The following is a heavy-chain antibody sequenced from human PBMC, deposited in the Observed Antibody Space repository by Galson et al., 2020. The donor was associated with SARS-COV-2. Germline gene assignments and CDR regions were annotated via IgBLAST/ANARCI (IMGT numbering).Heavy chain of an antibody. CDR2: INHTGNT. J-gene: IGHJ4*02. CDR3: ARNLFYYDSSHFDS. Sequence: SQASETLSLTCAVYGGSFSGYYWSWIRQPPGEGLEWIGEINHTGNTNYNPSLKSRVTVSADKSKNQFSLKLKSVTAADTAVYYCARNLFYYDSSHFDSWGRGTLVTVSS. V-gene: IGHV4-34*01. CDR1: GGSFSGYY. D-gene: IGHD3-22*01.